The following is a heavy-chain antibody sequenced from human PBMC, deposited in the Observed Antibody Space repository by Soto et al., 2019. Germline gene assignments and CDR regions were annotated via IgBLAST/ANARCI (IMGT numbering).Heavy chain of an antibody. D-gene: IGHD2-8*01. CDR1: GYTFTRYG. CDR3: AKNGQPPYYYYGLDV. J-gene: IGHJ6*02. V-gene: IGHV1-18*01. Sequence: QGHLVQSGAEVKKPGTSVKVSCKASGYTFTRYGISWVRQAPGQGLEWMGWISGYNGDTNYAQNLQGRVTXTXSXSXSTAYMELRSLTSDDTAVYYCAKNGQPPYYYYGLDVWGQGTTVTVSS. CDR2: ISGYNGDT.